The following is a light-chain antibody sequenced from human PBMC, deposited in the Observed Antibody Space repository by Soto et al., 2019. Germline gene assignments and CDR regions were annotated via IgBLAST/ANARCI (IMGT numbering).Light chain of an antibody. V-gene: IGLV2-8*01. J-gene: IGLJ1*01. CDR2: EVS. CDR1: SSDVGGYNY. Sequence: QSVLTQPPSASGSPGQSVTISCTGTSSDVGGYNYVSWYQQHPGKAPKLIIFEVSRRPSGVPDRFSGSKSGNTASLPVSGLQAEDEADYYCSSFAGSNNFGVFGTGTKLTVL. CDR3: SSFAGSNNFGV.